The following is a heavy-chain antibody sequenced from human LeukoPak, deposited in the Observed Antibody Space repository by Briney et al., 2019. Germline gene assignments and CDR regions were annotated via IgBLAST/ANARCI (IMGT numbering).Heavy chain of an antibody. Sequence: GGSLRLSCAASGFTVDSNYLSWVRQAPGKGLEWVSTIYTGGNTYYAASVKGRFTISRDFSKNTVFLHTNSLRAEDTAMYYCARGDDSGYYDYFDYWGQGALVTVSS. V-gene: IGHV3-53*01. CDR3: ARGDDSGYYDYFDY. D-gene: IGHD3-22*01. CDR1: GFTVDSNY. J-gene: IGHJ4*02. CDR2: IYTGGNT.